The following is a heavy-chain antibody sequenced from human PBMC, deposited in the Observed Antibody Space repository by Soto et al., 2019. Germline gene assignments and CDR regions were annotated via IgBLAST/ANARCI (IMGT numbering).Heavy chain of an antibody. CDR3: ARDPLDIVVVPAAPPDY. D-gene: IGHD2-2*01. CDR1: GFTFSSYR. Sequence: GGSLRLSCVASGFTFSSYRMNWVRQAPGKGLEWVSYISSSSSTIYYADSVKGRFTISRDNAKSSLYLQMNSLRDEDTAVYYCARDPLDIVVVPAAPPDYWGQGTLVTVSS. V-gene: IGHV3-48*02. CDR2: ISSSSSTI. J-gene: IGHJ4*02.